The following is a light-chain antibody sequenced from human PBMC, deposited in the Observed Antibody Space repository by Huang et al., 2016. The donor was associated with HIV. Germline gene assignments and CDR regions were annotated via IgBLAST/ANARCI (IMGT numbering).Light chain of an antibody. Sequence: DVQMTQSPSSLSASVGDRVTITCQASQDISNYLNWDQQKPGKAPKLLIPDASNLETGVPSRVSGGGSGTDFTFTISSLQPEDIATYYCQQYDNIHWSVGQGTRVDI. J-gene: IGKJ1*01. CDR3: QQYDNIHWS. V-gene: IGKV1-33*01. CDR2: DAS. CDR1: QDISNY.